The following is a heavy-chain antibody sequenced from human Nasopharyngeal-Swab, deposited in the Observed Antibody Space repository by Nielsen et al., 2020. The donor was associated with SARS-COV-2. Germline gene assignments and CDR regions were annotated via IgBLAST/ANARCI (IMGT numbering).Heavy chain of an antibody. CDR2: TKEDGTVT. J-gene: IGHJ5*02. D-gene: IGHD5-24*01. CDR3: AREGRDGAVSS. V-gene: IGHV3-7*03. Sequence: GGSLRLSCSATGFTFSRYLISCVLPAPGRGLEWLAHTKEDGTVTHYVDSVRGRFTVSRDNAKNSLFLQMNSLRAEDTAVYFCAREGRDGAVSSWGQGTLVTVSS. CDR1: GFTFSRYL.